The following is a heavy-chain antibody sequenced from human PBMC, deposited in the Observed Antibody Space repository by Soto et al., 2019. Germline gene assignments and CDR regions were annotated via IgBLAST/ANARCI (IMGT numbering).Heavy chain of an antibody. CDR1: GFTXTNYA. CDR3: AKGKTSGWYYFDS. D-gene: IGHD6-19*01. CDR2: ISASGRDT. J-gene: IGHJ4*02. Sequence: EVQLLXSXXDLAQPGGSLRLSCAASGFTXTNYAMSWVRQAPGXXXGWVSGISASGRDTYYADSVKDRFTISRDGSKNTLYLQMNSLRAEDTAIYYCAKGKTSGWYYFDSWGQGALVTVSS. V-gene: IGHV3-23*01.